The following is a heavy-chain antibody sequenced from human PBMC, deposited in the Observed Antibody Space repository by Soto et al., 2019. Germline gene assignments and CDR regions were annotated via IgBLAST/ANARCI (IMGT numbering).Heavy chain of an antibody. CDR1: GGTFSSYT. D-gene: IGHD2-15*01. V-gene: IGHV1-69*02. Sequence: QVQLVQSGAEVKKPGSSVKVSCKASGGTFSSYTISWVQQAPGQGLEWMGRIIPILGIANYAQKFQGRVTITADKSTSTAYMELSSLRSEDTAVYYCARGDSSYCSGGSCYLEDYWGQGTLVTVSS. J-gene: IGHJ4*02. CDR3: ARGDSSYCSGGSCYLEDY. CDR2: IIPILGIA.